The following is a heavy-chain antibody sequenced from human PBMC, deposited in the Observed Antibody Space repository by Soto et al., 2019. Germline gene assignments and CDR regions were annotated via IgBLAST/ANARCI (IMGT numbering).Heavy chain of an antibody. Sequence: SETLSLTCTVSGGSISSYYWSWIRQPPGKGLEWIGYIYYNGSTNYNPSLKSRVTISVDTSKNQFSLKLSSVTAADTAVYYCARDRTGVVVPAAIPNYYYGMDVWGQGTTVTVSS. V-gene: IGHV4-59*01. CDR1: GGSISSYY. D-gene: IGHD2-2*02. CDR3: ARDRTGVVVPAAIPNYYYGMDV. CDR2: IYYNGST. J-gene: IGHJ6*02.